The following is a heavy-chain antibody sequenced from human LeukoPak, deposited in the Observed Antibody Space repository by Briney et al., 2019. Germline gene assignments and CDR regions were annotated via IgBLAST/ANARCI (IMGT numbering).Heavy chain of an antibody. J-gene: IGHJ6*03. CDR1: GFTFSSYE. Sequence: GGSLRLSCAASGFTFSSYEMNWVRQAPGKGLEWVSYISSSGSTIYYADSVKGRFTISRDNAKNSLYLQMNSLRAEDTAVYYCARDRSGYARYYYYYMDVWGKGTTVTVSS. CDR3: ARDRSGYARYYYYYMDV. D-gene: IGHD5-12*01. CDR2: ISSSGSTI. V-gene: IGHV3-48*03.